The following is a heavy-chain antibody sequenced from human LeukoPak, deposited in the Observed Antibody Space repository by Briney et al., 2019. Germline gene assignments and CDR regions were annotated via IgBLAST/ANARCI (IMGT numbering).Heavy chain of an antibody. Sequence: GESLKISCKGSGXSFPSYCIGWVRQMPGKGLELMGIIYPGDSDTRYSPSFQGQVTISADKSISTAYLQWSSLKASDTAMHYCARHDTVTAPFDYWGQGTLVTVSS. CDR1: GXSFPSYC. CDR2: IYPGDSDT. CDR3: ARHDTVTAPFDY. V-gene: IGHV5-51*01. D-gene: IGHD4-17*01. J-gene: IGHJ4*02.